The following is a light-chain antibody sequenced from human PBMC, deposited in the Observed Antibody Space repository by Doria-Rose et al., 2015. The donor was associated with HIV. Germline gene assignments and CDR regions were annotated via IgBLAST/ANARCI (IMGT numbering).Light chain of an antibody. CDR2: WAS. CDR3: QQYYDTPS. CDR1: QSLLYTSKNY. J-gene: IGKJ3*01. V-gene: IGKV4-1*01. Sequence: DIQVTQSPESLGMSLGERATLNCKSNQSLLYTSKNYLAWYQQKPGQPPKLLIYWASTRQSGVPVRFSGSGSGTDFTLTISSLEAEDVAVYYCQQYYDTPSFGPGTTVDIK.